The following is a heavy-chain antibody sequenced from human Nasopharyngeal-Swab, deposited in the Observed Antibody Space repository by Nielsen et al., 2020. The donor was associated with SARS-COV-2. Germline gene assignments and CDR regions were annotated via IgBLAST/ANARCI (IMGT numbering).Heavy chain of an antibody. CDR2: INHSGST. V-gene: IGHV4-34*01. J-gene: IGHJ5*02. D-gene: IGHD6-19*01. CDR3: SSGHGSGWWEYWFDP. CDR1: GGSFSGYY. Sequence: SETLSLTCAVYGGSFSGYYWSWIRQHPGKGLEWIGEINHSGSTNYNPSLKSRVTISVDTSKNHFSLKLSSVTAADTAVYYCSSGHGSGWWEYWFDPWGQGTLVTVSS.